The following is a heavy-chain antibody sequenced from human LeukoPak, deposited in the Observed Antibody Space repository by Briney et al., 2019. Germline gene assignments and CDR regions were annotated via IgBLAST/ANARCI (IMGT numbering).Heavy chain of an antibody. Sequence: GGSLRLSCEGSAFIFSGHWMNWVRQTPGKGLEWVASIKEDGSERQYVDSVKGRFSISRDNTKGSLFLQLNSLRAEGTAVYYCARYSDYHRYFDYWGQGTLVTVSS. D-gene: IGHD2-15*01. V-gene: IGHV3-7*03. CDR2: IKEDGSER. J-gene: IGHJ4*02. CDR3: ARYSDYHRYFDY. CDR1: AFIFSGHW.